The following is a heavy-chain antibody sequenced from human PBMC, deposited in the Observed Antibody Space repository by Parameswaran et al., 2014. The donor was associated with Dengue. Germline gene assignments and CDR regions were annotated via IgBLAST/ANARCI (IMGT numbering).Heavy chain of an antibody. Sequence: RWIRQPPGKGLEWVSAISGSGGSTYYADSVKGRFTISRDNSKNTLYLQMNSLRAEDTAVYYCAKDLLTPELTLGYCTNGVCIGMDVWGQGTTVTSP. CDR3: AKDLLTPELTLGYCTNGVCIGMDV. V-gene: IGHV3-23*01. D-gene: IGHD2-8*01. CDR2: ISGSGGST. J-gene: IGHJ6*02.